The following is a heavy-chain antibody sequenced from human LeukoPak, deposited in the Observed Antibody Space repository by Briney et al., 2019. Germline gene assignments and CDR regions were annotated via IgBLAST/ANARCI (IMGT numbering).Heavy chain of an antibody. J-gene: IGHJ3*02. CDR2: MYNSGGI. D-gene: IGHD5-24*01. Sequence: PSETLSLTCVVSGSSISSTYYWGWIRQSPGKGLEWIGSMYNSGGISYNPSLKSRVTISVDTSKNQFPLKVRSVTAADTAVYYCARYLRLQLKYAFDIWGQGTMVTVFS. CDR3: ARYLRLQLKYAFDI. CDR1: GSSISSTYY. V-gene: IGHV4-38-2*01.